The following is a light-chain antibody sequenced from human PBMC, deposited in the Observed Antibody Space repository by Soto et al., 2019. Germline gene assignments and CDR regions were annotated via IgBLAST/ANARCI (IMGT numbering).Light chain of an antibody. Sequence: AIQMTQSPSSLSASVGDRVTVTCRASQGIRNDLDWYQQKPGKAPKLLIYAASNLQSGVPARSSGSGSGTDFTLTISSLQPEDFATYYCLQKYFYPFTCGPGTKVDIK. CDR3: LQKYFYPFT. CDR1: QGIRND. J-gene: IGKJ3*01. CDR2: AAS. V-gene: IGKV1-6*01.